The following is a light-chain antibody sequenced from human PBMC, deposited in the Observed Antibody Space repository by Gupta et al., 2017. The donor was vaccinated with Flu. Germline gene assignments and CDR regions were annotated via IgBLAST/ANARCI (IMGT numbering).Light chain of an antibody. V-gene: IGLV2-14*04. Sequence: TICSTRTSSDVGGYNYVAWYQRLAATAPNLMIYDVSSRLAGVSNRFSGSKSGSTAAMTTSGLQAEEDADYYCNSDKSSSNICVVGTGTKVTVL. CDR3: NSDKSSSNICV. CDR2: DVS. CDR1: SSDVGGYNY. J-gene: IGLJ1*01.